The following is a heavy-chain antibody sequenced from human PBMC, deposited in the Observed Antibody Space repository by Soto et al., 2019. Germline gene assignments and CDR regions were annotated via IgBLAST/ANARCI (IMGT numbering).Heavy chain of an antibody. J-gene: IGHJ5*02. CDR3: ARVLKYYDSSGYYNNWFDP. CDR1: GGSISSYY. Sequence: LSLTCTVSGGSISSYYWSWIRQPPGKGLEWIGYIYYSGSTNYNPSLKSRVTISVDTSKNQFSLKLSSVTAADTAVYYCARVLKYYDSSGYYNNWFDPWGQGTLVTVSS. D-gene: IGHD3-22*01. CDR2: IYYSGST. V-gene: IGHV4-59*01.